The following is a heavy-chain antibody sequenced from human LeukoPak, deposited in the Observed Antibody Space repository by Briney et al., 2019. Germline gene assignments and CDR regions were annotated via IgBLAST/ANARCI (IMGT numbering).Heavy chain of an antibody. V-gene: IGHV4-39*02. Sequence: SETLSLTCTVSGASISSTTYYWGWIRQPPRKGLEWIASIYYSGSTYYNPSLKSRVTISVDTSKNQFSLKLSSVTAADTAVYYCARDGTGYYGSSGYYYFDYWGQGTLVTVSS. CDR1: GASISSTTYY. CDR2: IYYSGST. J-gene: IGHJ4*02. D-gene: IGHD3-22*01. CDR3: ARDGTGYYGSSGYYYFDY.